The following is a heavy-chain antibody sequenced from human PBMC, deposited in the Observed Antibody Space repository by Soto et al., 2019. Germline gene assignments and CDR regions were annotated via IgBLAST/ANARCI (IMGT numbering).Heavy chain of an antibody. Sequence: QVQLVQSGAEVKKPGASVKVSCKASGYTFTSYGISWVRQAPGQGLEWRGWMSAYNGNKKYAQKLQGRVTMTTDTSTSPAYMELRSLRSDDTAVYYCARDAAIGMNDYWGQGTLVTVSS. D-gene: IGHD1-20*01. CDR2: MSAYNGNK. CDR1: GYTFTSYG. CDR3: ARDAAIGMNDY. V-gene: IGHV1-18*01. J-gene: IGHJ4*02.